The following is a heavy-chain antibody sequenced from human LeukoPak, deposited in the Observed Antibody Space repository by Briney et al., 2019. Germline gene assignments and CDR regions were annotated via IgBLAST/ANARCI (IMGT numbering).Heavy chain of an antibody. CDR1: GGSFSGYY. J-gene: IGHJ4*02. CDR3: ARETVTMIFDY. CDR2: INHSGST. Sequence: SETLSLTCAVYGGSFSGYYWSWIRQPPGKGLEWIGEINHSGSTNYNPSLKSRVTISVDRSKNQFSLKLSSVTAADTAVYYCARETVTMIFDYWGQGTLVTVSS. D-gene: IGHD4-17*01. V-gene: IGHV4-34*01.